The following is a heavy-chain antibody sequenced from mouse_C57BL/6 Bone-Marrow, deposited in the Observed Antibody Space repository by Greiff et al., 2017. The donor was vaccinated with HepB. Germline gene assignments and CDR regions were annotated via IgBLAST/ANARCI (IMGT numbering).Heavy chain of an antibody. CDR2: INYDGSST. J-gene: IGHJ2*01. CDR1: GFTFSDYY. D-gene: IGHD3-2*02. CDR3: ARESSGSYYFDY. V-gene: IGHV5-16*01. Sequence: EVQVVESGGGLVQPGSSMKLSCTASGFTFSDYYMAWVRQVPEKGLEWVANINYDGSSTYYLDSLKSRFIISRDNAKNILYLQMSSLKSEDTATYYCARESSGSYYFDYWGQGTTLTVSS.